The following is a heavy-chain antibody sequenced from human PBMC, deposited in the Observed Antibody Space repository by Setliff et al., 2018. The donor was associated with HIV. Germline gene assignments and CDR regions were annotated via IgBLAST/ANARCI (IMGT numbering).Heavy chain of an antibody. V-gene: IGHV4-34*01. CDR3: ARAGNFGDWDGFDV. CDR1: GGSCTAYH. Sequence: SETLSLTCEVYGGSCTAYHWSWIRQPPGRGLEWIAKINHRGGTNHNPSLKSRITISVTTSKKQVSLKLTSVTASDTAIYYCARAGNFGDWDGFDVWGQGTMVTVSS. J-gene: IGHJ3*01. CDR2: INHRGGT. D-gene: IGHD3-10*01.